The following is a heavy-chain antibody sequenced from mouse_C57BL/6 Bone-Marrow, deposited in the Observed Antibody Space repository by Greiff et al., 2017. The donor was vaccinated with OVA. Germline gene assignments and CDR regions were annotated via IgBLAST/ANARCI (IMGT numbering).Heavy chain of an antibody. CDR3: ARDRGSWDWYFDV. J-gene: IGHJ1*03. Sequence: EVHLVESGGGLVKPGGSLKLSCAASGFTFSSYAMSWVRQTPEKRLEWVATISDGGSYTYYPDNVKGRFTISRDNAKNNLYLQMSHLKSEDTAMYYCARDRGSWDWYFDVWGTGTTVTVSS. V-gene: IGHV5-4*01. CDR1: GFTFSSYA. CDR2: ISDGGSYT. D-gene: IGHD4-1*01.